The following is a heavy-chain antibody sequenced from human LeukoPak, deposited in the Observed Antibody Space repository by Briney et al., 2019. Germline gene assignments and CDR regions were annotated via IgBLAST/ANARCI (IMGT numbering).Heavy chain of an antibody. J-gene: IGHJ5*02. CDR1: GYSFTSYW. CDR3: ARRYYDFWSGPNWFDP. Sequence: GESLKISCKGSGYSFTSYWIGWVRQMPGKGLEWMGIIYPGDSDTRYSPSFQGQVTISADKSTSTAYLQWSSLKASDTAMYYCARRYYDFWSGPNWFDPWGQGTLVTVSS. D-gene: IGHD3-3*01. CDR2: IYPGDSDT. V-gene: IGHV5-51*01.